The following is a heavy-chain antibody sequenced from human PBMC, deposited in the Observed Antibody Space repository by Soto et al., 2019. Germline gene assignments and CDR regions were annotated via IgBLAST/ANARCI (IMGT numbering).Heavy chain of an antibody. CDR2: IYYSGST. D-gene: IGHD6-19*01. J-gene: IGHJ5*02. CDR3: ARVLAEGSGWSLLEDNWFDP. CDR1: GGNIISYY. V-gene: IGHV4-59*01. Sequence: SEPMSLPSTVSGGNIISYYWRWIRKHTGKGLEWIGYIYYSGSTNYNPSLKSRVTISVDTSKHQFSLKLSSVTAADTAVDYCARVLAEGSGWSLLEDNWFDPWGQGTLVTVSS.